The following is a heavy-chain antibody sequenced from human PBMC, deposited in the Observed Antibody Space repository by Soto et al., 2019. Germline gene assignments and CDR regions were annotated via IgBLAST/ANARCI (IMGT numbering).Heavy chain of an antibody. CDR3: ASRRSYNWFDP. V-gene: IGHV4-31*03. Sequence: QVQLQESGPGLVKPSQTLSLTCTVSGGSISSGGYYWSWIRQHPGKGLEWIGYIYYSGSTYYNPSHKSRVTISVDTSKIQYPLKVSSVTAADTAVYYCASRRSYNWFDPWGQGNLVPVSS. CDR1: GGSISSGGYY. CDR2: IYYSGST. D-gene: IGHD2-21*01. J-gene: IGHJ5*02.